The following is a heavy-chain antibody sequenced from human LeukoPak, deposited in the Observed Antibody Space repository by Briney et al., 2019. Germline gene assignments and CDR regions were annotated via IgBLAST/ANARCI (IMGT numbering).Heavy chain of an antibody. CDR3: ARAYCGGDCTAGGAFDI. J-gene: IGHJ3*02. Sequence: PSETLSLTCSVSGVSVGSHFWSWVRQPAGKALEWIGRVSASGAISSNPSLNSRVTMSLGTSKNQFSLKLTSVTAADTAVYFCARAYCGGDCTAGGAFDIWGQGAMVTVSS. D-gene: IGHD2-21*01. CDR1: GVSVGSHF. CDR2: VSASGAI. V-gene: IGHV4-4*07.